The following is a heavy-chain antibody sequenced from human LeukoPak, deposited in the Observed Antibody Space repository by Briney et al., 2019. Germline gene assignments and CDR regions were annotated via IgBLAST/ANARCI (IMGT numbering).Heavy chain of an antibody. CDR1: GFTFSSYA. CDR3: ANQGMVELRAGPHYYYYMDV. Sequence: GGSLRLSCAASGFTFSSYAMHWVRQAPGKGLEWVAVISYDGSNKYYADSVKGRFTLSRDNSKNTLYLQMNSLRPEDTAVYYCANQGMVELRAGPHYYYYMDVWGKGTTVTVSS. CDR2: ISYDGSNK. D-gene: IGHD3-16*01. J-gene: IGHJ6*03. V-gene: IGHV3-30-3*01.